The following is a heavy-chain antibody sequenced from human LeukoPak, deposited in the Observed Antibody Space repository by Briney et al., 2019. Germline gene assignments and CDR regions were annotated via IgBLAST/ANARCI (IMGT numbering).Heavy chain of an antibody. V-gene: IGHV1-69*05. Sequence: ASVKVSCKASGGTFGSYAISWVRQAPGQGLEWMGGIIPIFGTANYAQKFQGRVTITTDESTSTAYMELSSLRSEDTAVYYCARDAGGSTSGDYYMDVWGKGTTVTVSS. CDR3: ARDAGGSTSGDYYMDV. CDR2: IIPIFGTA. D-gene: IGHD2-2*01. CDR1: GGTFGSYA. J-gene: IGHJ6*03.